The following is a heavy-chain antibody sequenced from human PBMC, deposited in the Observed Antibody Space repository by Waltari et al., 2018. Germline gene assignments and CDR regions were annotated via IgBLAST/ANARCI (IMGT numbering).Heavy chain of an antibody. CDR1: GYIFTTYG. V-gene: IGHV7-4-1*02. D-gene: IGHD1-26*01. CDR3: ARGGGTFSKPQYFDS. Sequence: QVHLVQSGSEMKKPGASVKVSCKASGYIFTTYGINWVRQAPGQGLEWMGWINTNTGNPTYVQGFTGRFVFSLDTSVSTAYLQISSLKAEDSVIYYCARGGGTFSKPQYFDSWGQGTRVTVSS. J-gene: IGHJ4*02. CDR2: INTNTGNP.